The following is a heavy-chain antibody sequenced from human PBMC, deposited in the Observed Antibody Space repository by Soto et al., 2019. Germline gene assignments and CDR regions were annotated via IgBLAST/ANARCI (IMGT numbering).Heavy chain of an antibody. D-gene: IGHD4-17*01. CDR1: GFSLSSSGVG. CDR3: AHRSTTDWFFDL. Sequence: QITLKESGPTLVKPTQTLTLTCTFSGFSLSSSGVGVGWIRQPPGKALEWLALIYGDGDKRYSPSLKSRLTITRDTSRNQVVLRMTNMDPVDTATYYCAHRSTTDWFFDLWGRGTLVTVSS. J-gene: IGHJ2*01. V-gene: IGHV2-5*02. CDR2: IYGDGDK.